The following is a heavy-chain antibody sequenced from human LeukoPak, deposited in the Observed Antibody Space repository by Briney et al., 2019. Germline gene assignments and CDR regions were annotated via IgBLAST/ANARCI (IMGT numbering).Heavy chain of an antibody. Sequence: SETLSLTCTVSGGSISSSSYYWGWIRQPPGKGLEWIGSIYYSGSTYYNPSLKSRVTISVDTSKNQFSLKLSSVTAADTAVYYCAVGGNDGPFDYWGRGTLVTVSS. D-gene: IGHD4-23*01. CDR3: AVGGNDGPFDY. V-gene: IGHV4-39*01. J-gene: IGHJ4*02. CDR2: IYYSGST. CDR1: GGSISSSSYY.